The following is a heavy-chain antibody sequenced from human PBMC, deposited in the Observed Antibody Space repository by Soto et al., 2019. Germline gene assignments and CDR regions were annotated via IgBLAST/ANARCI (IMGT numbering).Heavy chain of an antibody. CDR1: GFTFISYS. D-gene: IGHD3-22*01. Sequence: PGGSLRLSCAASGFTFISYSMNWVLQAPGKGLEWVSYISSSSSTIYYADSVKGRFTISRDNAKNSLYLQMNSLRDEDTAVYYCAREVTMIGDYFDYWGQGTLVTVSS. CDR3: AREVTMIGDYFDY. CDR2: ISSSSSTI. J-gene: IGHJ4*02. V-gene: IGHV3-48*02.